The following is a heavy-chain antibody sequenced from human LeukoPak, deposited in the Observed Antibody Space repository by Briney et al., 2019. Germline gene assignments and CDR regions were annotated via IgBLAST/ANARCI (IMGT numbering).Heavy chain of an antibody. V-gene: IGHV4-34*01. D-gene: IGHD4-17*01. CDR1: GGSFSGYY. Sequence: SETLSLTCAVYGGSFSGYYWSWICQPLGKGLEWIGEINHSGSTNYNPSLKSRVTISVDTSKNQFSLKLSSVTAADTAVCYCARSYGDYVWFSAFDIWGQGTMVTVSS. CDR2: INHSGST. CDR3: ARSYGDYVWFSAFDI. J-gene: IGHJ3*02.